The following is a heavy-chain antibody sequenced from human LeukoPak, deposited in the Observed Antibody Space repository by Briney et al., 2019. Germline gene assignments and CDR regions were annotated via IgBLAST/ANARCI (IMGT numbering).Heavy chain of an antibody. CDR2: ISYSGST. Sequence: SETLSLTCTVSGGSISSYYWSWIRQPPGKGLEWIGYISYSGSTSYNPSLKSRVTISVDTSKNQFSLKLSSVTAADTAVYYCARAPIPYDRSRTDYRFDPWGQGTLVTVAS. D-gene: IGHD3-16*01. V-gene: IGHV4-59*01. CDR3: ARAPIPYDRSRTDYRFDP. J-gene: IGHJ5*02. CDR1: GGSISSYY.